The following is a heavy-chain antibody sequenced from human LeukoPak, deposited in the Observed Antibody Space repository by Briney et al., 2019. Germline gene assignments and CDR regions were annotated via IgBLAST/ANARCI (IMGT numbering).Heavy chain of an antibody. CDR2: ISSSSSYI. J-gene: IGHJ5*02. CDR1: GFTFSSYS. D-gene: IGHD1-14*01. Sequence: SGGSLRLSCGASGFTFSSYSMNWVRQAPGKGLEWVSSISSSSSYIYYGDSVKGRFTIARDSSKNTLYLQMNSLRAEDTAVYYCAKDSTNSADPWGQGTLVTVSS. CDR3: AKDSTNSADP. V-gene: IGHV3-21*04.